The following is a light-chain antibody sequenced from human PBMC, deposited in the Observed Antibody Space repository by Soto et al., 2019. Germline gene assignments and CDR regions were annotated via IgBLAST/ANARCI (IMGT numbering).Light chain of an antibody. CDR2: AAS. CDR3: QQSYRAPYT. J-gene: IGKJ2*01. Sequence: IQLTQSPSSLSTSVGDSVTITCRASQSISNFLNWYQHKPEKAPDLLIYAASTLFSGVPSRFRGSGSGTDFTLTITSLQTTDFATYYCQQSYRAPYTFGQGTKLEIK. CDR1: QSISNF. V-gene: IGKV1-39*01.